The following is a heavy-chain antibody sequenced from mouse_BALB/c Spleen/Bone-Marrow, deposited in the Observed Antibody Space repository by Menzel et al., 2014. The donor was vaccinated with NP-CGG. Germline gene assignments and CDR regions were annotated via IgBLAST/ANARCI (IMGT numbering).Heavy chain of an antibody. V-gene: IGHV14-3*02. D-gene: IGHD4-1*01. Sequence: VQLQQSGAELVKPGASVKLSCTASGFNIKDTYMHWVKQRPEQGLEWIGRIDPANGHTKYDPKFQGKATITADTSSNTAYLRLSSLTSEDTAVYYCARSWDEGVDYWGQGTTLTVSS. J-gene: IGHJ2*01. CDR3: ARSWDEGVDY. CDR2: IDPANGHT. CDR1: GFNIKDTY.